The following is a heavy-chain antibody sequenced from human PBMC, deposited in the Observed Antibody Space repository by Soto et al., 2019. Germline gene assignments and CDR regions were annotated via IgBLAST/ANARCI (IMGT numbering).Heavy chain of an antibody. V-gene: IGHV1-8*01. CDR3: ARRSLIAVTLDY. J-gene: IGHJ4*02. D-gene: IGHD2-21*01. CDR1: GNTFATYD. Sequence: QVQLVQSGAEVKKPGASVKVSCKASGNTFATYDINWVRQATGQGLEWMGWMHPNSGATGYAQKFQGRVTMTRTTSISTAYMELSSLRSDDTAVYYCARRSLIAVTLDYWGQGTLVTVSS. CDR2: MHPNSGAT.